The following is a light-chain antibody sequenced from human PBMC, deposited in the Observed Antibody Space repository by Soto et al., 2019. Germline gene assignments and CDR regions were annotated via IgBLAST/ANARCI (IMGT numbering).Light chain of an antibody. V-gene: IGKV1-5*03. J-gene: IGKJ1*01. Sequence: DIQMTQSPSTLSASVGDRVTITGRASQSINKWLAWYQHKPGKAPALLIYEASSLESGVPSRFSGSGFGTEFTLTISSLQPDDFATYYCQQYNRYRAFGQGTKVEIK. CDR3: QQYNRYRA. CDR2: EAS. CDR1: QSINKW.